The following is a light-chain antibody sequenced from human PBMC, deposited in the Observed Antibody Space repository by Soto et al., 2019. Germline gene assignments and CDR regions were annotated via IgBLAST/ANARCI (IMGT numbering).Light chain of an antibody. CDR3: QQRSNWPLT. J-gene: IGKJ4*01. Sequence: EIVLTHSPATLSLSPGERATLSCRASQSVSSYLAWYQQKPGQGPRLLIYDASNRATGIPARFSGSGSETDITLTTSSLEPEDSAVYYCQQRSNWPLTFGGGTKVEIK. CDR2: DAS. CDR1: QSVSSY. V-gene: IGKV3-11*01.